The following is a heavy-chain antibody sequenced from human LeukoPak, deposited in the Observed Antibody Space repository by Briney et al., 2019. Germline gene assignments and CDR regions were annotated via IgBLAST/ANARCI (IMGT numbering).Heavy chain of an antibody. V-gene: IGHV3-23*01. CDR1: GFNINSYA. J-gene: IGHJ1*01. Sequence: GGSLRLSCAASGFNINSYAMSWVRQGPGKGLEWVSAISGSGDNTYYADSVRDRFTISRDNSKNTLYLQMNSLRAEDTAVYYCARVSGAGWFWGQGTLVTVSS. D-gene: IGHD6-19*01. CDR2: ISGSGDNT. CDR3: ARVSGAGWF.